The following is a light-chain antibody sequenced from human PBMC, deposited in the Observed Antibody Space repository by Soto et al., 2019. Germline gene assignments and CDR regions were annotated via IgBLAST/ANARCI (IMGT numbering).Light chain of an antibody. Sequence: QSALTPAASMSGSPGEAVTIPRAVTRSDKGGYNYVSWYQHHPGTAPTLIIYDVSSRPSGVSHRFSASKSGNTASLTISGLQAEDEADYYCSSFSVASPLFGTGTKVTVL. CDR1: RSDKGGYNY. V-gene: IGLV2-14*01. J-gene: IGLJ1*01. CDR3: SSFSVASPL. CDR2: DVS.